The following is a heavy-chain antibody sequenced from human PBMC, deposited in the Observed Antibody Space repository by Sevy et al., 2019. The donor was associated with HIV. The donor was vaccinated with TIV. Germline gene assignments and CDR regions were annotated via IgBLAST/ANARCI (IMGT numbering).Heavy chain of an antibody. J-gene: IGHJ4*02. CDR2: LSFGCGEI. V-gene: IGHV3-23*01. CDR1: GFTFSKYS. D-gene: IGHD2-8*01. Sequence: GGSLRLSCAASGFTFSKYSMSWVRQPPGKGLEWVSTLSFGCGEINYADSVKGRFTISRDNSKSSVYLQMNNLRPEETAVYYCAREGCTKPHDYWGQGTLFTVSS. CDR3: AREGCTKPHDY.